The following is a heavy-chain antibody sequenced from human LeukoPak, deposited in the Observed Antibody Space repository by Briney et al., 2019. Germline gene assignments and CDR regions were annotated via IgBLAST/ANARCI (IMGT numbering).Heavy chain of an antibody. CDR3: TTVGDRNSFDF. Sequence: GGSLRLSCVASGLTVSRNYMSWVRQAPGKGLEWVSVIYGGVSTYYADSVKGRFTISGDNSKNTLYLQMNSLRADDTAVYYCTTVGDRNSFDFWGQGTLVTVSS. CDR2: IYGGVST. V-gene: IGHV3-53*01. D-gene: IGHD4-17*01. CDR1: GLTVSRNY. J-gene: IGHJ4*02.